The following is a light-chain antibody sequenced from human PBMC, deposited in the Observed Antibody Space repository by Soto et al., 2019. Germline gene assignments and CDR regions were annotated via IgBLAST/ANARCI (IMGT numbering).Light chain of an antibody. CDR1: QSVSSSY. CDR3: QQYGTSPKT. Sequence: EIVLTQSPGTLSLSPGERATLSCRASQSVSSSYLAWYQHKPGQAPRLLINGVSSRATGIPDRFSGSGSGTHFTLTISRLEPEDFALYYCQQYGTSPKTFGQGTKVEIK. V-gene: IGKV3-20*01. CDR2: GVS. J-gene: IGKJ1*01.